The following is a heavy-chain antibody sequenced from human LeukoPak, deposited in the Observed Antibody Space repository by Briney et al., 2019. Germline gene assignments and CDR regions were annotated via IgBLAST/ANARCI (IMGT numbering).Heavy chain of an antibody. CDR1: GFTFSSYA. D-gene: IGHD3-9*01. CDR3: ARDQGILTGDYYYGMDV. CDR2: ISYDGSNK. J-gene: IGHJ6*04. V-gene: IGHV3-30*04. Sequence: GRSLRLSCAASGFTFSSYAMHWVRQGPGKGLEWVAVISYDGSNKYYADSVKGRFTISRDNSKNTLYLQMNSLRAEDTAVYYCARDQGILTGDYYYGMDVWGKGTTVTVSS.